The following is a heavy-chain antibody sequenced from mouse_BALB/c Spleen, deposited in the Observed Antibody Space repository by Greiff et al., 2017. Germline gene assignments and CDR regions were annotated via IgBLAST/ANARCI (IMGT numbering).Heavy chain of an antibody. V-gene: IGHV5-17*02. CDR1: GFTFSSFG. J-gene: IGHJ4*01. CDR2: ISSGSSTI. Sequence: DVHLVESGGGLVQPGGSRKLSCAASGFTFSSFGMHWVRQAPEKGLEWVAYISSGSSTIYYADTVKGRFTISRDNPKNTLFLQMTSLRSEDTAMYYCARRSRDAMDYWGQGTSVTVSS. CDR3: ARRSRDAMDY.